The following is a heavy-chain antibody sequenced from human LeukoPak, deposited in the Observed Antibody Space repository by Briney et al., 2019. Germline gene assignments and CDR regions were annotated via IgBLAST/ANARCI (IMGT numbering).Heavy chain of an antibody. CDR1: GFTFSSYG. CDR3: AKGSVVPAAMGVPAFDI. J-gene: IGHJ3*02. CDR2: IRYDGNNK. V-gene: IGHV3-30*02. D-gene: IGHD2-2*01. Sequence: GRSLRLSCAASGFTFSSYGMHWVRQAPGKGLEWVAFIRYDGNNKYYADSVKGRFTISRDNSKNTLYLQMNSLRAEDTAVYYCAKGSVVPAAMGVPAFDIWGQGTMVTVSS.